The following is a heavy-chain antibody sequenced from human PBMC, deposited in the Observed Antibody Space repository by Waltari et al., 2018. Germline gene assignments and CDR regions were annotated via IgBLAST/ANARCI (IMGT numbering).Heavy chain of an antibody. CDR3: AKGRPGMVRGSESYYYYYMDV. J-gene: IGHJ6*03. V-gene: IGHV3-23*01. CDR2: ISGSGGST. CDR1: GFTFSSYA. D-gene: IGHD3-10*01. Sequence: GGGLVQPGGSLRLSCAASGFTFSSYAMSWVRQAPGKGLEWVSAISGSGGSTYYADSVKGRFTISRDNSKNTLYLQMNSLRAEDTAVYYCAKGRPGMVRGSESYYYYYMDVWGKGTTVTVSS.